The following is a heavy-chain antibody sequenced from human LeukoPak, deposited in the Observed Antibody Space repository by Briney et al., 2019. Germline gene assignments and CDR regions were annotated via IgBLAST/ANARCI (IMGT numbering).Heavy chain of an antibody. V-gene: IGHV4-39*07. Sequence: PSETLSLTCTVSGGSISSSSYYWGWIRQPPGKGLEWIGSIYYSGSTYYNPSLKSRVTISVDTSKNQFSLKLSSVTAADTAIYYCARRRAHYYDSSGYYSRPQKTFDIWGQGTMVTVSS. CDR1: GGSISSSSYY. CDR2: IYYSGST. D-gene: IGHD3-22*01. CDR3: ARRRAHYYDSSGYYSRPQKTFDI. J-gene: IGHJ3*02.